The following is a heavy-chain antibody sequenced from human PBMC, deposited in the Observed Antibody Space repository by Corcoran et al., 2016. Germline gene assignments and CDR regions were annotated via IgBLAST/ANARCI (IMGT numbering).Heavy chain of an antibody. J-gene: IGHJ6*02. CDR2: INPSGGST. Sequence: QVHLVQSGAEVKKPGASVKVSCKAPGYTFTSYYMHWVRQAPGQGLEWMGIINPSGGSTSYAQKFQGRVTMTRDTSTSTVYMELSSLRSEETAVYYCARRGGCSSTSCSARTYYYYGMDVWGQGTTVTVSS. V-gene: IGHV1-46*01. CDR3: ARRGGCSSTSCSARTYYYYGMDV. D-gene: IGHD2-2*01. CDR1: GYTFTSYY.